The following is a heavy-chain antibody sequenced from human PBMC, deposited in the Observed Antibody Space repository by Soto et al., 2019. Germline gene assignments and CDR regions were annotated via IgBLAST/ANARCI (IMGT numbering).Heavy chain of an antibody. D-gene: IGHD3-3*01. CDR1: GFTFSSYA. CDR3: AKGLTIFGVVIIRNYYMDV. CDR2: ISGSGGST. J-gene: IGHJ6*03. Sequence: GSLRLSCAASGFTFSSYAMSWVRQAPGKGLEWVSAISGSGGSTYYADSVKGRFTISRDNSKNTLYLQMNSLRAEDTAVYYCAKGLTIFGVVIIRNYYMDVWGKGTTVTVSS. V-gene: IGHV3-23*01.